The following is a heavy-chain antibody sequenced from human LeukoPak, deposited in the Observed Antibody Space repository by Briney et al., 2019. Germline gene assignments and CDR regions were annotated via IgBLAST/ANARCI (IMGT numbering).Heavy chain of an antibody. D-gene: IGHD3-3*01. CDR2: IRYDGSNK. Sequence: PGGSLRLSCAASGFTFSSYGMHWVRQAPGKGLEWVAFIRYDGSNKYYADSVKGRFSISRDNSKNTLYLQMNSLRAEDTALYYCAKDTLAFGVVTNSRFDYWGQGTLVTVSS. V-gene: IGHV3-30*02. CDR1: GFTFSSYG. J-gene: IGHJ4*02. CDR3: AKDTLAFGVVTNSRFDY.